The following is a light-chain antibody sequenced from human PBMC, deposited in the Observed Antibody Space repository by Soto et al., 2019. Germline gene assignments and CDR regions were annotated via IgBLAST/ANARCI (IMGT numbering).Light chain of an antibody. Sequence: EIVLTQSPDTLSLSPGDGATLSCMCSQTVGNNYLAWYQQRPGQAPRLLIYGASSRATGIPDRFSGSGSGTDFTLTIGRLEPEDFAVYYCQQYGSTPRTLGQGTKVDI. J-gene: IGKJ1*01. CDR2: GAS. CDR3: QQYGSTPRT. CDR1: QTVGNNY. V-gene: IGKV3-20*01.